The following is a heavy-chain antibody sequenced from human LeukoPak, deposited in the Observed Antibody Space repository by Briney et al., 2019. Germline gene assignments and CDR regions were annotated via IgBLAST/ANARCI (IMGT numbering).Heavy chain of an antibody. V-gene: IGHV1-2*06. Sequence: GSVKVSCKASGYTFTGYYMHWVRQAPGQGLEWMGRINPNSGGTNYAQKFQGRVTMTRDTSISAAYMELSRLRSDDTAVYYCARGSQDDYGDHKLSGPWGQGTLVTVSS. CDR2: INPNSGGT. CDR3: ARGSQDDYGDHKLSGP. J-gene: IGHJ5*02. CDR1: GYTFTGYY. D-gene: IGHD4-17*01.